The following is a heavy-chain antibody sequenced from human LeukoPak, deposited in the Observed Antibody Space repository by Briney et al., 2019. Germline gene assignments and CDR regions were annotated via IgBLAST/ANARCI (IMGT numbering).Heavy chain of an antibody. V-gene: IGHV1-46*01. J-gene: IGHJ3*02. CDR1: GYSFTSYY. Sequence: GASVKVSCMASGYSFTSYYIHWVRQAPGQGLEWLGIINCSGGSTSYAQKFQGRVTMTRDTSTRTVYMELSSLRSEDTAVYYCARCYDNFDVALDIWSQGTMVTVSS. D-gene: IGHD3-9*01. CDR3: ARCYDNFDVALDI. CDR2: INCSGGST.